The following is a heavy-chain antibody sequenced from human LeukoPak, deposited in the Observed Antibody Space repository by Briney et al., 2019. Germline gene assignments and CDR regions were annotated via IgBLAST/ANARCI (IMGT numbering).Heavy chain of an antibody. CDR3: SRFYSSGWASGAFDI. CDR2: IRNKANGGTT. J-gene: IGHJ3*02. CDR1: GFSFSDYA. D-gene: IGHD3-22*01. Sequence: GGSLRLSCKTSGFSFSDYAVSWVRQAPGKGLEWIGFIRNKANGGTTEYAASVKGRFTISRDDSKTIAHLPMSSLKTEDTAVYYCSRFYSSGWASGAFDIWGQGTMVTVSS. V-gene: IGHV3-49*04.